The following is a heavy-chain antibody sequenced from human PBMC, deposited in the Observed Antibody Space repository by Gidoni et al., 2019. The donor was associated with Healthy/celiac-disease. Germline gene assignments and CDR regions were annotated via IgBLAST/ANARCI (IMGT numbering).Heavy chain of an antibody. Sequence: QLQLQESGPGLVKPSETLSLTCTVSGGSISSSSYYWGWIRQPPGKGLEWIGSIHYRGSTYYTPSLKSRVTISVDTSKNQFSLKLSSVTAADTAVYYCARHGSSSDWFDPWGQGTLVTVSS. D-gene: IGHD6-13*01. V-gene: IGHV4-39*01. J-gene: IGHJ5*02. CDR2: IHYRGST. CDR1: GGSISSSSYY. CDR3: ARHGSSSDWFDP.